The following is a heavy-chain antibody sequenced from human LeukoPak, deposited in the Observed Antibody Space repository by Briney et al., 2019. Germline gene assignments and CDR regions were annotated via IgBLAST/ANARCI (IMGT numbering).Heavy chain of an antibody. J-gene: IGHJ1*01. Sequence: SVKVSCKASGYTFTSYGISWVRQAPGQGLEWMGRIIPIFGRANYAQKFQGRVTITTDESTSTAYMEPSSLRSEDTAVYYCARDWNYDSSGYYYDESAEYFQHWGQGTLVTVSS. V-gene: IGHV1-69*05. CDR2: IIPIFGRA. CDR3: ARDWNYDSSGYYYDESAEYFQH. CDR1: GYTFTSYG. D-gene: IGHD3-22*01.